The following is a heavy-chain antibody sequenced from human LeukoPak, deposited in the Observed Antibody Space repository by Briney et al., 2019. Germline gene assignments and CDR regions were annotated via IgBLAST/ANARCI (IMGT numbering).Heavy chain of an antibody. CDR1: GYSISSGYY. D-gene: IGHD6-19*01. Sequence: PSETLSLTCTVSGYSISSGYYWGWIRQPPGKGLEWIGSIYHSGSTYYNPSLKSRVTISVDTSKNQFSLKLGSVAAADTAVYYCARGPRGPAVAGYYYYMDVWGKGTTVTISS. CDR2: IYHSGST. J-gene: IGHJ6*03. CDR3: ARGPRGPAVAGYYYYMDV. V-gene: IGHV4-38-2*02.